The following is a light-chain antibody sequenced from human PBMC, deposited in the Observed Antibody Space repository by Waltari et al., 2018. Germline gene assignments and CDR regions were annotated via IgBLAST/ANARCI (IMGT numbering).Light chain of an antibody. J-gene: IGKJ1*01. CDR3: QKYNDWPPT. CDR1: QSVGST. V-gene: IGKV3D-15*01. CDR2: YTS. Sequence: ETVMMQSPATLSLSPGERATLSCRASQSVGSTLAWYQQKPGLAPRLLIYYTSSRATGIPDRFSGSGSGTEFTLTISSLDPEDVGVYYCQKYNDWPPTFGQGTKVELK.